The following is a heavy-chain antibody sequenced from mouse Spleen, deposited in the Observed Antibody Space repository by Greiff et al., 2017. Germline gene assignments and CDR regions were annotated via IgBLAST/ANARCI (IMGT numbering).Heavy chain of an antibody. V-gene: IGHV5-6-3*01. D-gene: IGHD2-4*01. CDR3: ARSSYDYEFAY. CDR1: GFTFSSYG. Sequence: EVMLVESGGGLVQPGGSLKLSCAASGFTFSSYGMSWVRQTPDKRLELVATINSNGGSTYYPDSVKGRFTISRDNAKNTLYLQMSSLKSEDTAMYYCARSSYDYEFAYWGQGTLVTVSA. J-gene: IGHJ3*01. CDR2: INSNGGST.